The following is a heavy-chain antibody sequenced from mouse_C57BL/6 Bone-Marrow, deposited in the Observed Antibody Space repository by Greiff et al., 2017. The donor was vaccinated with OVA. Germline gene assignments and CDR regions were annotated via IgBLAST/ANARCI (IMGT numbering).Heavy chain of an antibody. CDR3: ARRYDGYYDYYAMDY. Sequence: VQLQQSGADLAKPGASVKLSCKASGYTFTSYWMHWVNQRPGQGLEWIGYINPSSGYTKYNQKFKDKATLTADKSSSTAYMQLSSLTYEDSAVYYCARRYDGYYDYYAMDYWGQGTSVTVSS. CDR2: INPSSGYT. J-gene: IGHJ4*01. V-gene: IGHV1-7*01. CDR1: GYTFTSYW. D-gene: IGHD2-3*01.